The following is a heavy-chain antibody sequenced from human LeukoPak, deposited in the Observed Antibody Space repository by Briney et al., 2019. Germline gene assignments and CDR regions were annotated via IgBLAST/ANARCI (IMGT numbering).Heavy chain of an antibody. CDR1: GGTFSSYA. V-gene: IGHV1-69*13. D-gene: IGHD5-12*01. CDR2: IIPIFGTA. J-gene: IGHJ4*02. Sequence: SVKVSCKASGGTFSSYAISWVRQAPGQGLEWMGGIIPIFGTANYAQKFQGRVMITADESTSTAYMELSSLRSEDTAVYYCAREWISQYYFDYWGQGTLVTVSS. CDR3: AREWISQYYFDY.